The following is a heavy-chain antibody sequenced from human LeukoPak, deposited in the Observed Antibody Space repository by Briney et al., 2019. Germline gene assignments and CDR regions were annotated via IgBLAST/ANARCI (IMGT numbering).Heavy chain of an antibody. J-gene: IGHJ4*02. CDR1: GGSISSYY. Sequence: SETLSLTCTVSGGSISSYYWSWIRQPAGKGLEWIGRIYTSGSTNYNPSLKSRVTMSVDTSKNQFSLKLSSVTAADTAVYYCARTRKEKSKQWLTLNEAYFDYWGQGTLVTVSS. CDR3: ARTRKEKSKQWLTLNEAYFDY. D-gene: IGHD6-19*01. CDR2: IYTSGST. V-gene: IGHV4-4*07.